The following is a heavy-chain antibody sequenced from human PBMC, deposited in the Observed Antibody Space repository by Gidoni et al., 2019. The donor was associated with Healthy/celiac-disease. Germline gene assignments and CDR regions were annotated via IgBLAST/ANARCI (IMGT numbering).Heavy chain of an antibody. D-gene: IGHD4-17*01. CDR2: ISSSGSTI. V-gene: IGHV3-48*03. Sequence: EVQLVESGGGLVQPGGSLRLSCAASGFTFSRYELTWVRQAPGKGLGWVSYISSSGSTIYYADSVKGRFTISRDNAKNSLYLQMNSLRAEDTAVYYCARDMEKTTVVTPVDYWGQGTLVTVSS. J-gene: IGHJ4*02. CDR3: ARDMEKTTVVTPVDY. CDR1: GFTFSRYE.